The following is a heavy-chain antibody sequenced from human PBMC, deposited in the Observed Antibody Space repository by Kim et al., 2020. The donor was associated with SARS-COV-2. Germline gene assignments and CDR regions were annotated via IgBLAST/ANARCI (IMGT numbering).Heavy chain of an antibody. Sequence: GESLKISCKGSGYSFTSYWIGWVRQMPGKGLEWMGIIYPGDSDTRYSPSFQGQVTISADKSISTAYLQWRSLKASDTAMYYCARRRYYDSSGSYYFDYWGQGTLVTVSS. CDR3: ARRRYYDSSGSYYFDY. CDR2: IYPGDSDT. CDR1: GYSFTSYW. J-gene: IGHJ4*02. D-gene: IGHD3-22*01. V-gene: IGHV5-51*01.